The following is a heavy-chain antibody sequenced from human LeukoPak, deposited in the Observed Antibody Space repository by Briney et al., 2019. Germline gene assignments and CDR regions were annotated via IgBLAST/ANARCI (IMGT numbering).Heavy chain of an antibody. V-gene: IGHV3-74*01. CDR1: GFTFSSYW. CDR2: IKSDGSST. CDR3: ARATLGYSSGWYDN. D-gene: IGHD6-19*01. J-gene: IGHJ5*02. Sequence: GGSLRLSCAASGFTFSSYWMHWVRQAPGKGLVWVSRIKSDGSSTTYADSVKGRFTISRDNAKDTLYLQMNSLRAEDTAVYYCARATLGYSSGWYDNWGQGTLVTVSS.